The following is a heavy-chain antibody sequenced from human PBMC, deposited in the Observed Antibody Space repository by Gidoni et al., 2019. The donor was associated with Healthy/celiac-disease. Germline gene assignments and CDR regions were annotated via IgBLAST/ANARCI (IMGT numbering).Heavy chain of an antibody. V-gene: IGHV4-34*01. Sequence: QVQLQQWGAGLLKPSETLSLTCAVYGGSFSGYYWSWIRQPPGKGLEWIGEINHSGSTNYNPSLKSRVTISVDTSKNQFSLKLSSVTAADTAVYYCARGPPLISNWFDPWGQGTLVTVSS. CDR2: INHSGST. CDR3: ARGPPLISNWFDP. CDR1: GGSFSGYY. J-gene: IGHJ5*02. D-gene: IGHD3-16*01.